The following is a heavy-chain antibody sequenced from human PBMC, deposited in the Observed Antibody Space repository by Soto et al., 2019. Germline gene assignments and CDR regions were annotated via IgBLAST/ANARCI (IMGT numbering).Heavy chain of an antibody. CDR1: GYTFTRSG. D-gene: IGHD5-12*01. CDR2: ISTYNGDT. J-gene: IGHJ6*02. V-gene: IGHV1-18*01. Sequence: QVQLVQSGAEVKKPGASVKVSCKASGYTFTRSGISWVRQAPGQGLEWMGGISTYNGDTNYAQTFQGRVTMTTDTSMSTVYMELRSLRSDDTAVYYCAREGVAPYYYYGMDVWGQGTPVTVSS. CDR3: AREGVAPYYYYGMDV.